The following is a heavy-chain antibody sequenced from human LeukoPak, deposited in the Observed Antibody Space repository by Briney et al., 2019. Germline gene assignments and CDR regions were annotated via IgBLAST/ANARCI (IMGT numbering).Heavy chain of an antibody. Sequence: ASVRVSCKTSGYTFTSYDINWVRQATGQGLEWMGGIIPIFGTANYAQKFQGRVTITADESTSTAYMELSSLRSEDTAVYYCARAFKTTVTTENYMDVWGKGTTVTVSS. V-gene: IGHV1-69*13. D-gene: IGHD4-11*01. J-gene: IGHJ6*03. CDR1: GYTFTSYD. CDR3: ARAFKTTVTTENYMDV. CDR2: IIPIFGTA.